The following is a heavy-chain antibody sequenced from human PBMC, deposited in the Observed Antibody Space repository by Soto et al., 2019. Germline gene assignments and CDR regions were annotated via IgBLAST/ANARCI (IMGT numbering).Heavy chain of an antibody. Sequence: SETLSLTRAVYGGSFSGYYWSWIRQPPGKWLEWIGDINHSGSSNQNPSLKSRVTISVDTSKNQVSLKLKSLTAADTAVYYCARGITSTPAVQGDAPDNCYFDSWGLGTLVTVS. V-gene: IGHV4-34*01. CDR2: INHSGSS. J-gene: IGHJ4*02. CDR3: ARGITSTPAVQGDAPDNCYFDS. CDR1: GGSFSGYY. D-gene: IGHD1-1*01.